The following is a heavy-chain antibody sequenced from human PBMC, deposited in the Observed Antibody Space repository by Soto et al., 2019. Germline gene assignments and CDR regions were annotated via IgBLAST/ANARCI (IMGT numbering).Heavy chain of an antibody. Sequence: VKVSCKASGGTFSSYAISWVRQAPGQGLEWMGGIIPIFGTANYAQKFQGRVTITADKSTSTAYMELSSLRSEDTAVYYCARPHIVVVTATPGGYYYGMDVWGQGTTVTVS. CDR2: IIPIFGTA. D-gene: IGHD2-21*02. CDR3: ARPHIVVVTATPGGYYYGMDV. V-gene: IGHV1-69*13. J-gene: IGHJ6*02. CDR1: GGTFSSYA.